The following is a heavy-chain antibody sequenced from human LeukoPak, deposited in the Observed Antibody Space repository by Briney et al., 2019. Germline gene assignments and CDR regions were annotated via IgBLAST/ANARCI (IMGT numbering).Heavy chain of an antibody. CDR2: ISAYNGNT. Sequence: ASVKVSCKASGYTFTSYGISWVRQAPGQGLEWMGWISAYNGNTNYAQKLQGRVTMTTDTSTSTAYMELRSLRSDDTAVYYCARGTGELGIYWYFDLWGRGTLVTVSS. D-gene: IGHD7-27*01. CDR1: GYTFTSYG. V-gene: IGHV1-18*01. CDR3: ARGTGELGIYWYFDL. J-gene: IGHJ2*01.